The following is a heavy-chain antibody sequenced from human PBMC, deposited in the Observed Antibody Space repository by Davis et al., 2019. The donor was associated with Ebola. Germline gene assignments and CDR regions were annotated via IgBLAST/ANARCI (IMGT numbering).Heavy chain of an antibody. CDR1: GFSLSTSGVG. D-gene: IGHD3-16*01. J-gene: IGHJ4*02. CDR2: IYWDDDK. CDR3: AHSLVGAPHGGGSVYYFDY. Sequence: SGPTLVKPTQTLTLTCTFSGFSLSTSGVGVGWIRQPPGKALEWLALIYWDDDKRYSPSLKSRLTITKDTSKNQVVLTMTNMDPVDTATYYCAHSLVGAPHGGGSVYYFDYWGQGTLVTVSS. V-gene: IGHV2-5*02.